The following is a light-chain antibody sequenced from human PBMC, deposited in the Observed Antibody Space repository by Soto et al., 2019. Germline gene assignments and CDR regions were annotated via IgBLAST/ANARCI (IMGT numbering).Light chain of an antibody. Sequence: DIQLTQSPSSLSASVGDRVTVTCRPSQSINIYLNWYQQKPGKAPTLLIYGASSLQSGVPSRFSGGGSRTDFTLTISSLQTEDFATYYCQQSYRSPYTFGQGTKLEI. CDR1: QSINIY. CDR3: QQSYRSPYT. J-gene: IGKJ2*01. V-gene: IGKV1-39*01. CDR2: GAS.